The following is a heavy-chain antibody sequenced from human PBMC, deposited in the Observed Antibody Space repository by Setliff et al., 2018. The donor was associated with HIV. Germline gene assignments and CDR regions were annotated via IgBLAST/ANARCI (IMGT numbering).Heavy chain of an antibody. CDR1: GGSISSSSYY. CDR3: ARLRDGYNWPNYYYYYYMDV. V-gene: IGHV4-39*01. D-gene: IGHD5-12*01. Sequence: PSETLSLTCTVSGGSISSSSYYWGWIRQPPGKGLEWIGSIYYSGSTYYNPSLKSRATISVDTSKNQFSLKLSSVTAADTAVYYCARLRDGYNWPNYYYYYYMDVWGKGTTVTVSS. J-gene: IGHJ6*03. CDR2: IYYSGST.